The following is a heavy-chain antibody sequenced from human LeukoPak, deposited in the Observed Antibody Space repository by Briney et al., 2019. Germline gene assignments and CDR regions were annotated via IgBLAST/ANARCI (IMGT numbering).Heavy chain of an antibody. D-gene: IGHD2-15*01. CDR3: ARPGYCSGDTCYVAFDI. CDR2: IKQDGSEK. J-gene: IGHJ3*02. V-gene: IGHV3-7*01. Sequence: GGSLRLSCAASGFTFSSYWMSWVRQAPGKGLEWVANIKQDGSEKYYVDSVKGRFTISRDNAKNSLYLQMNSLSAEDTAVYYCARPGYCSGDTCYVAFDIWGQGTMVTVSS. CDR1: GFTFSSYW.